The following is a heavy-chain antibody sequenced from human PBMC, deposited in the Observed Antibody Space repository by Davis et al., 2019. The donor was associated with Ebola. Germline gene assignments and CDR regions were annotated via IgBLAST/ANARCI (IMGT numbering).Heavy chain of an antibody. Sequence: ASVKVSCKASGYIFSSYGISWVRQAPGQGLEWVGWSNPYDGNTNYAQRLQGRVSLTTDTSTSTAYMELRSLTSDDTAVYYCARDPHKAYFDYWGQGTLVTVSS. CDR3: ARDPHKAYFDY. V-gene: IGHV1-18*04. CDR2: SNPYDGNT. J-gene: IGHJ4*02. CDR1: GYIFSSYG.